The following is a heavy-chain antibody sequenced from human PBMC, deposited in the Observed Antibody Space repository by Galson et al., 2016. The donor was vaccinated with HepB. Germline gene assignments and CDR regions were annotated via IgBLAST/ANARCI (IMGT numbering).Heavy chain of an antibody. CDR3: AKDVRQQLVGLFDY. J-gene: IGHJ4*02. CDR1: GFTFSRNA. D-gene: IGHD6-13*01. Sequence: SLRLSCAASGFTFSRNAMSWVRQAPGKGLEWVSAISGSGDSTNYADSVKGRFTISRDNSKNTLYPQMNSLRAEDTAVYYCAKDVRQQLVGLFDYWGQGTLVTVSS. V-gene: IGHV3-23*01. CDR2: ISGSGDST.